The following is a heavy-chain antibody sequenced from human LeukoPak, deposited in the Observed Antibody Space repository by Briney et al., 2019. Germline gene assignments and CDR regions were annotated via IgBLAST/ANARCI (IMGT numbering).Heavy chain of an antibody. Sequence: SETLSLTCAVSGYSISSGYYWGWIRQPPGKGLEWIGSIYQRGNTYYNPSLKSRVTISVDTSKNQFSLKLSSVTAADTAVYYCARTYYYDSSGYAYFDYWGQGTLVTVSS. D-gene: IGHD3-22*01. V-gene: IGHV4-38-2*01. CDR3: ARTYYYDSSGYAYFDY. J-gene: IGHJ4*02. CDR1: GYSISSGYY. CDR2: IYQRGNT.